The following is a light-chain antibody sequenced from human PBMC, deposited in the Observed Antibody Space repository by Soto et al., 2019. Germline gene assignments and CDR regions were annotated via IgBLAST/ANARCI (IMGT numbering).Light chain of an antibody. CDR1: SSNIGSNY. CDR3: AAWDDSLSAPYV. Sequence: QSVLGARVASGTPGQRVTISCSGSSSNIGSNYVYWYQQLPGTAPKLLIYRNNQRPSGVPDRFSGSKSGTSASLAISGLRSEDEADYYCAAWDDSLSAPYVFGTGTKVTVL. J-gene: IGLJ1*01. CDR2: RNN. V-gene: IGLV1-47*01.